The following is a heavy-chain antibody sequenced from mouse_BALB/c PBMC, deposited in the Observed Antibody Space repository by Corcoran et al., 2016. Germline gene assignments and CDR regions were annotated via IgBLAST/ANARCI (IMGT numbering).Heavy chain of an antibody. V-gene: IGHV14-3*02. CDR3: ATMITMDY. CDR1: GFNIKDTY. Sequence: EVQLQLSGAELVKPGASVKLSCTASGFNIKDTYMHWVKQRPEQGLEWIGRIDPANGNTKYDPKFQGKATITADTSSNTAYLQLSSLTSEDTAVYYCATMITMDYWGQGTSVTVSS. CDR2: IDPANGNT. J-gene: IGHJ4*01. D-gene: IGHD2-4*01.